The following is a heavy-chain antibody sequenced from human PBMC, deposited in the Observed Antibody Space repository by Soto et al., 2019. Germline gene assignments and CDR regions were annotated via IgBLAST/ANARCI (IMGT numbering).Heavy chain of an antibody. CDR1: FFSLSIGYY. D-gene: IGHD6-13*01. Sequence: LSVTCAFSFFSLSIGYYWFCSRQPPGKGLEWIGSIYHSGSTSYNPSLKSRVTISVDTSKNQFSLKLSSVTAADTAVYYCARDQYSSSYLVSAYWGQGAMVTVSS. J-gene: IGHJ4*02. CDR2: IYHSGST. V-gene: IGHV4-38-2*02. CDR3: ARDQYSSSYLVSAY.